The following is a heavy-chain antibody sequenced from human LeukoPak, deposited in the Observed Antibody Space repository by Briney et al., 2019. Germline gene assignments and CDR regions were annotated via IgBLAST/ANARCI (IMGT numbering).Heavy chain of an antibody. V-gene: IGHV3-43D*03. Sequence: GGSLRLSCAASGFTFDDYAMHWVRQAPGKGLEWVSLISWDGGSTYYADSVKGRFTISRDNSKNSLYLQMNSLRAEDTALYYRAKGTTRGGFLTGYYGGDYFDYWGQGTLVTVSS. CDR1: GFTFDDYA. D-gene: IGHD3-9*01. J-gene: IGHJ4*02. CDR2: ISWDGGST. CDR3: AKGTTRGGFLTGYYGGDYFDY.